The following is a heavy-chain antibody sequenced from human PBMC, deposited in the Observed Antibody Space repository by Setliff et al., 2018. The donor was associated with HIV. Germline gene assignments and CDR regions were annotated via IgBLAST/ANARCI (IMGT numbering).Heavy chain of an antibody. V-gene: IGHV4-61*09. CDR2: IYTSGST. J-gene: IGHJ6*03. D-gene: IGHD3-10*01. CDR1: GGSISSGSYY. CDR3: ALGMVRGARYYYYYYMDV. Sequence: SLTCTVSGGSISSGSYYWSWIRQPAGKGLEWIGHIYTSGSTNYNPSLKSRVTISADTSENQFSLKLRSVTAADTAVYYCALGMVRGARYYYYYYMDVWGKGTTVTVSS.